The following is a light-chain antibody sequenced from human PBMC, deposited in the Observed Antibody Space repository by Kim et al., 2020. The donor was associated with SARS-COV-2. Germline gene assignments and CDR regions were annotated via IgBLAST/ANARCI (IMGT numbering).Light chain of an antibody. Sequence: GQRVNISCSGRSSNIGSNYVYWHQQFPGTAPKVLIYRNNLRPSGVPDRVSGSKSGTSASLAISDLRSEDEADYYCAAWDDSLSGWVFGGGTQLTVL. V-gene: IGLV1-47*01. CDR3: AAWDDSLSGWV. CDR2: RNN. CDR1: SSNIGSNY. J-gene: IGLJ3*02.